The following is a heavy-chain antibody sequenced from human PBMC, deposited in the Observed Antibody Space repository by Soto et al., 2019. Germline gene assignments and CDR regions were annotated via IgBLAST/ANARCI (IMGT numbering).Heavy chain of an antibody. Sequence: QVQLVESGGGLVKPGGSLRLSCAASGFTFSDYYMSWIRQAPGKGLEWVSYISSSSSYTNYADSVKGRFTISRDNAKNSLYLQMNSLRAEDTAVYYCARDRGDVWLQFTYYYYGMDVWGQGTTVTVSS. D-gene: IGHD5-12*01. J-gene: IGHJ6*02. CDR1: GFTFSDYY. V-gene: IGHV3-11*05. CDR2: ISSSSSYT. CDR3: ARDRGDVWLQFTYYYYGMDV.